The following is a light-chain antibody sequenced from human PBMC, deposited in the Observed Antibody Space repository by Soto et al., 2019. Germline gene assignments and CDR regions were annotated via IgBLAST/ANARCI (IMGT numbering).Light chain of an antibody. J-gene: IGKJ4*01. Sequence: EIGLTQSPGTLSVSPGEGATLSCRASQSVGSNLAWYQQKPGQAPRLLIYGASTRATGIPVRFSGSGSGTESTLTISSLQSEDFAVYYCQQYNDWVTFGGGTKVDVK. CDR1: QSVGSN. CDR2: GAS. CDR3: QQYNDWVT. V-gene: IGKV3D-15*01.